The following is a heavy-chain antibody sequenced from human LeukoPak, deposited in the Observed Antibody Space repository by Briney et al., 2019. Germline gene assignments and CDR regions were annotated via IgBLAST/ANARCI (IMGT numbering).Heavy chain of an antibody. V-gene: IGHV1-46*01. CDR3: ARGAIFGVVITRSAFDI. Sequence: ASVKVSCKASGYTFTSYYMHWVRQAPGQGLEWMGIINPSGGSTSYAQKFQGRVTMTRDMSTSTVYMELSSLRAEDTAVYYYARGAIFGVVITRSAFDIWGQGTMVTVSS. J-gene: IGHJ3*02. CDR1: GYTFTSYY. D-gene: IGHD3-3*01. CDR2: INPSGGST.